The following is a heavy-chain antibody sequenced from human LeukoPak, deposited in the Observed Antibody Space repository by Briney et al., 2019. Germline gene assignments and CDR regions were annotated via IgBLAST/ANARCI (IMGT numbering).Heavy chain of an antibody. CDR3: AKDGYDSSGYFRLNWFDP. V-gene: IGHV3-23*01. J-gene: IGHJ5*02. CDR2: ISGSGGST. CDR1: GFTFSSYA. Sequence: PGGSLRLSCAASGFTFSSYAMSWVRQAPGKGLEWVSAISGSGGSTYYADSMKGRFTISRDNAKNTLYLKMNSLRAEDTAVYYCAKDGYDSSGYFRLNWFDPWGQGTLVTVSS. D-gene: IGHD3-22*01.